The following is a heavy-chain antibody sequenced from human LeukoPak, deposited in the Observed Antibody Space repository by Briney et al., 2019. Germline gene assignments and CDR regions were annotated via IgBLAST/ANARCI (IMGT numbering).Heavy chain of an antibody. D-gene: IGHD1-26*01. CDR3: AKSSGSYFALEYYYYMDV. J-gene: IGHJ6*03. Sequence: GTSLRLSCAASGFTFSGYGMHWVRQAPGKGLEWVSSISSSSSYIYYADSVKGRFTISRDNSKNTLYLQMNSLRAEDTAVYYCAKSSGSYFALEYYYYMDVWGKGTTVTISS. CDR1: GFTFSGYG. CDR2: ISSSSSYI. V-gene: IGHV3-21*04.